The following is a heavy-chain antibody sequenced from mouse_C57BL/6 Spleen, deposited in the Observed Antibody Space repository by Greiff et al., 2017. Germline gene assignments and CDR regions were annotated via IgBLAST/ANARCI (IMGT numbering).Heavy chain of an antibody. CDR2: IDPETGGT. Sequence: VQLQQSGAELVRPGASVTLSCKASGYTFTDYEMHWVKQTPVHGLEWIGAIDPETGGTAYNQKFKGKAILTADKSSSTAYMELRSLTSEDSAVYYCTRGGYDYDDYAMDYWGQGTSGTVSS. V-gene: IGHV1-15*01. CDR1: GYTFTDYE. D-gene: IGHD2-4*01. CDR3: TRGGYDYDDYAMDY. J-gene: IGHJ4*01.